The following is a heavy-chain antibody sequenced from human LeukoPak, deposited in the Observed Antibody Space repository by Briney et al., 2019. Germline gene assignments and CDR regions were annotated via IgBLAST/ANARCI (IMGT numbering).Heavy chain of an antibody. CDR1: GGSISSGGYY. CDR3: ARDRSPYGMDA. CDR2: IYYSGSP. J-gene: IGHJ6*02. Sequence: SETLSLTCTVSGGSISSGGYYWSWIRQHPGKGLEWIGYIYYSGSPYYNPSLKSRLTISVDTSENQFSLKLSSVTAADTAVYYCARDRSPYGMDAWGQGTTVTVSS. V-gene: IGHV4-31*03.